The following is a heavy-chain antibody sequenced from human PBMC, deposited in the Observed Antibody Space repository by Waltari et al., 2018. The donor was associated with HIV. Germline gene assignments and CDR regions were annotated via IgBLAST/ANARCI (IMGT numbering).Heavy chain of an antibody. Sequence: QLQLQESGPGLVKPSETLSLTCTVSGGSISSSSYYWGWIRQPPGKGLEWIGSIYYSGSTYYNPSLKSRVTISVDTSKNQFSLKLSSVTAADTAVYYCARQARQEAVAGKNHFDYWGQGTLVTVSS. J-gene: IGHJ4*02. CDR3: ARQARQEAVAGKNHFDY. V-gene: IGHV4-39*01. CDR2: IYYSGST. CDR1: GGSISSSSYY. D-gene: IGHD6-19*01.